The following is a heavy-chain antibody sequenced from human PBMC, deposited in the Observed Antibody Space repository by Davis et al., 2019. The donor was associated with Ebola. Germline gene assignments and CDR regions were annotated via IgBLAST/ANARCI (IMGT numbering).Heavy chain of an antibody. V-gene: IGHV4-59*12. CDR2: IYYSGST. CDR1: GGPISSYY. J-gene: IGHJ4*02. D-gene: IGHD2-15*01. Sequence: MPSETLSLTCTVSGGPISSYYWSWIRQPPGKGLEWIGYIYYSGSTNYNPSLKSRVTISVDTSKNQFSLKLSSVTAADTAVYYCARPQRYCSGGSCYSRNYFDYWGQGTLVTVSS. CDR3: ARPQRYCSGGSCYSRNYFDY.